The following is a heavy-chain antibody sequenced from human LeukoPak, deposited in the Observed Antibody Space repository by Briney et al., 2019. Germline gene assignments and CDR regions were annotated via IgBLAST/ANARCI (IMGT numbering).Heavy chain of an antibody. CDR1: GGSISSSSYY. V-gene: IGHV4-39*01. D-gene: IGHD3-3*01. J-gene: IGHJ5*02. CDR2: VYPSGTA. Sequence: SETLSLTCTVSGGSISSSSYYWGWIRQPPGKGLEWIGCVYPSGTAYYNPSLKSRVTISVGTPKNQFSLKLTSVTAADTAVYYCVRSYDFWSDPNRFDPWGQGTLVTVSS. CDR3: VRSYDFWSDPNRFDP.